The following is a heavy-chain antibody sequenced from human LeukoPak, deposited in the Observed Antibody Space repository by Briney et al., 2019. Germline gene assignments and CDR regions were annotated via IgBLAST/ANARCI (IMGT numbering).Heavy chain of an antibody. CDR1: GFTFSTYV. CDR2: ISSNGDNT. J-gene: IGHJ4*02. CDR3: VGGTGY. Sequence: PGGSLRLSCSVSGFTFSTYVMHWVRQAPGKGLEYVSAISSNGDNTYYADSAKGRFTISRDNSKNTLYLQMSSLRADDTAVYYCVGGTGYGGQGTRVTVSS. V-gene: IGHV3-64D*06.